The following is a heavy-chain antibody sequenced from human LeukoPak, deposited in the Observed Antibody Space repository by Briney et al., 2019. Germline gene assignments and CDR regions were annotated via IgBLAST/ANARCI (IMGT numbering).Heavy chain of an antibody. D-gene: IGHD1-26*01. CDR2: IYHSGST. CDR1: GGSISSGGYY. CDR3: ARDSPRSYYVAFDI. J-gene: IGHJ3*02. Sequence: SETLSLTCTVSGGSISSGGYYWSWIRQPPGKGLEWSGYIYHSGSTYYNPSLKSRVTISVDRSKNQFSLKLSSVTAADTAVYYCARDSPRSYYVAFDIWGQGTMVTVSS. V-gene: IGHV4-30-2*01.